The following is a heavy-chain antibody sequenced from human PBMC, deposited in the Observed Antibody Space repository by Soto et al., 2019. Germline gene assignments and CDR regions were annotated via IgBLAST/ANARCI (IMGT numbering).Heavy chain of an antibody. J-gene: IGHJ4*02. CDR2: INSVNDRT. CDR3: ARNILGGTTDY. D-gene: IGHD1-7*01. CDR1: GYSFSTHA. Sequence: ASVKVSCKASGYSFSTHAMHWVRQAPGQGLEWVGWINSVNDRTIYSEKFQGRVTITSDTSATTAYMELSSLTSEDTAIYYCARNILGGTTDYWGQGTLVTVSS. V-gene: IGHV1-3*01.